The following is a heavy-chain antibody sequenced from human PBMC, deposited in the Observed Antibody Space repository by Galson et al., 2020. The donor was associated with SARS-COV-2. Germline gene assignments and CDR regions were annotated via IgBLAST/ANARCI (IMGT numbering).Heavy chain of an antibody. CDR2: INPNSGGT. CDR1: GYTFTGYY. V-gene: IGHV1-2*04. Sequence: ASVKVSCKASGYTFTGYYMHWVRQAPGQGLEWMGWINPNSGGTNYAQKFQGWVTMTRDTSISTAYMELSRLRSDDTAVYYCAREPYSSRTDAFDIWGQGTMVTVSS. J-gene: IGHJ3*02. CDR3: AREPYSSRTDAFDI. D-gene: IGHD6-13*01.